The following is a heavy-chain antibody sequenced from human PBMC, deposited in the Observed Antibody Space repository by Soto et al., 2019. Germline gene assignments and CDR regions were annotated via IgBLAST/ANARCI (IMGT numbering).Heavy chain of an antibody. D-gene: IGHD3-10*01. J-gene: IGHJ6*03. CDR2: MNPNSGNT. CDR3: ARVGRNYYYMDV. CDR1: GYTFTSYD. Sequence: ASVKVSCKASGYTFTSYDINWVRQATGQGLEWMGWMNPNSGNTGYAQKFQGRVTMTRNTSIGTAYMELSSLRSEDTAVYYCARVGRNYYYMDVWGKGTTVTVSS. V-gene: IGHV1-8*01.